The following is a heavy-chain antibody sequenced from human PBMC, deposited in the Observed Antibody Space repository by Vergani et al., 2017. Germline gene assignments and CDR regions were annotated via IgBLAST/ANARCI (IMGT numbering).Heavy chain of an antibody. CDR3: ARDLRLMYNRFDP. J-gene: IGHJ5*02. CDR1: GFTFSSYG. CDR2: IWYDGNNK. Sequence: QVQLQESGGGVVQPGRSLRLSCETSGFTFSSYGMHWVRQAPGKGLEWVAVIWYDGNNKNYADSVKGRFTISRDNSKGTLYLQLNSLRAEDTAVYYCARDLRLMYNRFDPWGQGTLVTVSS. D-gene: IGHD3-16*01. V-gene: IGHV3-33*01.